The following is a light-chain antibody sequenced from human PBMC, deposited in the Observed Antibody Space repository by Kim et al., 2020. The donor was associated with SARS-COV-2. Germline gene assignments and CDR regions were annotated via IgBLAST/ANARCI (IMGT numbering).Light chain of an antibody. CDR3: GTWDSSLSAGV. V-gene: IGLV1-51*01. J-gene: IGLJ3*02. Sequence: GQKVTATCSGSSSNSGNKYVTWYQQLPGTAPKLLIYDNNKRPSGSPDRFSGSKSGTSATLSITGLQTGDEADYYCGTWDSSLSAGVFGGGTQLTVL. CDR1: SSNSGNKY. CDR2: DNN.